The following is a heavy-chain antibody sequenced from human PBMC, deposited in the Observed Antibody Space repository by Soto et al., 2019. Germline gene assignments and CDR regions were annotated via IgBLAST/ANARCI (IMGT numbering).Heavy chain of an antibody. J-gene: IGHJ6*01. V-gene: IGHV3-30-3*01. CDR1: GFTLSNYV. Sequence: QVQLVESGGGVVQPGRSLRLSGVASGFTLSNYVMHWVRRAPGKGLEWVAVVSFAGTKKYYPDSVKGRFTISRDNSRNTLSLEMHSLTAEDTAVYYSAREGSAVGYYGLDVWGQGTPVTVS. CDR2: VSFAGTKK. D-gene: IGHD1-26*01. CDR3: AREGSAVGYYGLDV.